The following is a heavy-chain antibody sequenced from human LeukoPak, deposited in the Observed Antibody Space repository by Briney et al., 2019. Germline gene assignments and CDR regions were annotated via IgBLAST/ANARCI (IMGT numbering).Heavy chain of an antibody. CDR3: ARDEWLAPFDY. CDR2: ISGSSSTI. Sequence: GGSLRLSCAASGFTFSSYSMNWVRQAPGKGLEWVSYISGSSSTIYYADSVKGRFTISRDNAKNSLYLQMNSLRAEDTAVYYCARDEWLAPFDYWGQGTLVTVSS. V-gene: IGHV3-48*01. CDR1: GFTFSSYS. D-gene: IGHD6-19*01. J-gene: IGHJ4*02.